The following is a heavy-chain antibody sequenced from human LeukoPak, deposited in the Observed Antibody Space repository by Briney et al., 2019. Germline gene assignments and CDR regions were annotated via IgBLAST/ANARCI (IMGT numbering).Heavy chain of an antibody. CDR1: GFDLSRNG. Sequence: PGGSLRLSCAASGFDLSRNGMHWARQAPGKGLEWVSFIRYDGSKTFYGDSVTGRFTISRDNSKNTLYLQMNSLRAEDTAVYYCARGTGSSWYYDYWGQGTLVTVSS. CDR3: ARGTGSSWYYDY. CDR2: IRYDGSKT. V-gene: IGHV3-30*02. J-gene: IGHJ4*02. D-gene: IGHD6-13*01.